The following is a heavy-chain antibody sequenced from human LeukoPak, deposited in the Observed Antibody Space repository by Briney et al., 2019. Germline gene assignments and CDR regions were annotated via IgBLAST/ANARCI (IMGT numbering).Heavy chain of an antibody. D-gene: IGHD3-22*01. CDR3: ARGVGYYGSSGYPEYFQH. CDR1: GYTFTSYY. J-gene: IGHJ1*01. V-gene: IGHV1-46*01. Sequence: ASVTVSCTASGYTFTSYYMHWVRQAPGQGLEWMGIINPSGGSTSYAQKFQGRVTMTRDTSTSTVYMELSSLRSEDTAVYYCARGVGYYGSSGYPEYFQHWGQGTLVTVSS. CDR2: INPSGGST.